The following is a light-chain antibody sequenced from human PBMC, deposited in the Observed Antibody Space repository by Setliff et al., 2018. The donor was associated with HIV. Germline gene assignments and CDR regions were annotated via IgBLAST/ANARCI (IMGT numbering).Light chain of an antibody. J-gene: IGLJ1*01. CDR1: SSDVGGYNY. V-gene: IGLV2-11*01. Sequence: SGLDQPRSVSGSPGQSVTISCTGTSSDVGGYNYVSCYQQHPGKAPKLLIYDVSKRPSGIPDRFSGSKSGHTASLTIPGLQAEDDADYYCCSYAGSYTYVFGTGTKVTVL. CDR3: CSYAGSYTYV. CDR2: DVS.